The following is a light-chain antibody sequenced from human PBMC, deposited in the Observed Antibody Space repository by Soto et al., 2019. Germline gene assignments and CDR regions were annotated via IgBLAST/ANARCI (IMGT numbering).Light chain of an antibody. CDR3: QQYNNWPPGET. CDR1: QSVSSN. J-gene: IGKJ1*01. V-gene: IGKV3-15*01. CDR2: DAD. Sequence: EIVMTQSPATLSVSPGERATLSCRASQSVSSNLAWYQQKPGQAPRLIIYDADTRATGVPARFSGSGSGTQFPLTIRSLQYGDFAVYYRQQYNNWPPGETFGQGTKVEIK.